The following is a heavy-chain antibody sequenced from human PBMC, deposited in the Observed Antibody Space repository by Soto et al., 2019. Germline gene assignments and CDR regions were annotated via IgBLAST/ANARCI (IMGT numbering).Heavy chain of an antibody. V-gene: IGHV4-34*01. CDR2: INHSGST. D-gene: IGHD6-6*01. J-gene: IGHJ6*02. CDR1: GGSFSGYY. Sequence: PSETLSLTCAVYGGSFSGYYWSWIRQPPGKGLEWIGEINHSGSTNYNPSLKSRVTISVDTSKNQFSLKLSSVTAADTAVYYCARVPSGIAARRVDYYYYGMDVWGQGTTVTVSS. CDR3: ARVPSGIAARRVDYYYYGMDV.